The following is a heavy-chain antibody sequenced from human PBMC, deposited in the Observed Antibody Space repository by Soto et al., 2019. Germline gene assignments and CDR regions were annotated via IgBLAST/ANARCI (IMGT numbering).Heavy chain of an antibody. CDR1: GGTFSSYT. J-gene: IGHJ3*02. D-gene: IGHD3-3*01. Sequence: ASVKVSCKASGGTFSSYTISWVRQAPGQGLEWMGRIIPILGIANYAQKFQGRVTITADKSTSTAYMELSSLRSEDTAVYYCAVLSSEYYDFWSGPEGAFDIWGQGTMVPVSS. CDR2: IIPILGIA. V-gene: IGHV1-69*02. CDR3: AVLSSEYYDFWSGPEGAFDI.